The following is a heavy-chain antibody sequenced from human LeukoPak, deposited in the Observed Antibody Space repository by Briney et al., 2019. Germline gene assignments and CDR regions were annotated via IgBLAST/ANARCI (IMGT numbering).Heavy chain of an antibody. Sequence: RGSLRLSCAASGFTFRTYCMSWVRQAPGKGLEWVPNIFQDGNDKYYVDSVKGRFTISRDNAKNSLYLQLNSLRVEDTAVYYCASRIVGTPDYFDYWGQGTLVTVSS. CDR2: IFQDGNDK. CDR1: GFTFRTYC. V-gene: IGHV3-7*01. J-gene: IGHJ4*02. D-gene: IGHD1-26*01. CDR3: ASRIVGTPDYFDY.